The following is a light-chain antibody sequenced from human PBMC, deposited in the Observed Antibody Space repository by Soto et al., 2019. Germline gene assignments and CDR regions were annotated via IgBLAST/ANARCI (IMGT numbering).Light chain of an antibody. J-gene: IGLJ1*01. CDR3: NSLRVNHLYV. CDR2: EVT. V-gene: IGLV2-14*01. CDR1: SSDAGRYNT. Sequence: QSVLTQPASVSGSPGQTITISCTGTSSDAGRYNTVSWYQHHPGKAPKLIIYEVTHRPAGISDRFSASKSGNTASLTISGLQAEDEADYYCNSLRVNHLYVFGSGTKVTVL.